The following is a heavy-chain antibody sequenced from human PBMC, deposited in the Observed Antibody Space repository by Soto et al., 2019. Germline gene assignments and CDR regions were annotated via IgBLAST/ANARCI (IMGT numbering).Heavy chain of an antibody. J-gene: IGHJ2*01. V-gene: IGHV1-69*13. CDR2: IIPIFGTA. CDR3: ARVSYSGYEDSIGVVPYWYFDL. CDR1: GGTFSSYA. D-gene: IGHD5-12*01. Sequence: GASVKVSCKASGGTFSSYAISWVRQAPGQGLEWMGGIIPIFGTANYAQKFQGRVTITADESTSTAYMELSSLRSEDTAVYYCARVSYSGYEDSIGVVPYWYFDLWGRGTLVTVSS.